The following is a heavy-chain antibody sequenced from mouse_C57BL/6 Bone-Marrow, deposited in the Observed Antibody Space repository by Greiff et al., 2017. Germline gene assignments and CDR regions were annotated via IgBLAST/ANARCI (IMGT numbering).Heavy chain of an antibody. V-gene: IGHV1-18*01. CDR3: ARNYFRYFDV. CDR2: INPNNGGT. J-gene: IGHJ1*03. D-gene: IGHD1-1*01. Sequence: EVQVVESGPELVKPGASVKIPCKASGYTFTDYNMDWVNQSHGKSLEWIGDINPNNGGTIYNQKFKGKATLTVDKSSSTAYMELRSLTSEDTAVYYCARNYFRYFDVWGTGTTVTVSS. CDR1: GYTFTDYN.